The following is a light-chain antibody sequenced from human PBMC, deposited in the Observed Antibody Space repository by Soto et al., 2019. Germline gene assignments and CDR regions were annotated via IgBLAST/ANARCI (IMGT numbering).Light chain of an antibody. CDR3: QHYNTYSKA. J-gene: IGKJ3*01. Sequence: DIQMTQSPSTLSASVGDRVTITCRASQSISSWLAWYQQKPGKAPKLLIYDASSLATGVPPRFSGGGFGTEFNLNISSVQPDDSALYYCQHYNTYSKAFGPGTKVDIK. V-gene: IGKV1-5*01. CDR2: DAS. CDR1: QSISSW.